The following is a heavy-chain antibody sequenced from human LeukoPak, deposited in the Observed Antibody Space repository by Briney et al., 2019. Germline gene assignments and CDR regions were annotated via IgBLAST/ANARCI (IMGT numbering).Heavy chain of an antibody. CDR3: AGSDSSGYYSNFDY. CDR1: GFTFSSYS. V-gene: IGHV3-48*01. Sequence: PGRSLRLSCAASGFTFSSYSMNWVRQAPGKGLEWVSYISSSSSTIYYADSVKGRFTISRDNAKNSLYLQMNSLRAEDTAVYYCAGSDSSGYYSNFDYWGQGTLVTVSS. CDR2: ISSSSSTI. J-gene: IGHJ4*02. D-gene: IGHD3-22*01.